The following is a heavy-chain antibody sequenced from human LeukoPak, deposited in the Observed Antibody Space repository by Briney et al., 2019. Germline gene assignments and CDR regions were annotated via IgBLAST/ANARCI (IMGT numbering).Heavy chain of an antibody. CDR2: IYYSGST. Sequence: SETLSLTSTVSGGSISGYYWSWIRQPPGKGLEWIGYIYYSGSTKYNPSLKSRVTISVDTSKNQFSLKLSSVTAADTAVYYCTKGGGDFYYYYYMDVWGKGTTVTVSS. V-gene: IGHV4-59*01. CDR3: TKGGGDFYYYYYMDV. D-gene: IGHD2-21*02. J-gene: IGHJ6*03. CDR1: GGSISGYY.